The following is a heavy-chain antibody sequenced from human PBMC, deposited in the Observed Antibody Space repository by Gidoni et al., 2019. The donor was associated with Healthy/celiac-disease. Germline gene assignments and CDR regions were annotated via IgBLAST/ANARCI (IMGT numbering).Heavy chain of an antibody. CDR1: GFPFRSYA. J-gene: IGHJ4*02. CDR3: AKYFVARITIVPFDY. V-gene: IGHV3-23*04. CDR2: ISGSGGST. Sequence: EVQLVESGGGLVQPGGSMRLSCAASGFPFRSYALSWVRQAPGKGLEWVSAISGSGGSTYYADSVKGRFTISRDNSKNTLYLQMNSLRAEDTAVYYCAKYFVARITIVPFDYWGQGTLVTVSS. D-gene: IGHD3-9*01.